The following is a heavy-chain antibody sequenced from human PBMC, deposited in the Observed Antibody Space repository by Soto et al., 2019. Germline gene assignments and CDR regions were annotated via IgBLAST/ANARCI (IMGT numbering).Heavy chain of an antibody. V-gene: IGHV3-21*01. Sequence: PGGSLRLSCAASGFTFSSYSMNWVRQAPGKGLEWVSAISYNSTDIFYGDSVKGRFTISRDNSKNTLYLQMNSLRAEDTAVYYCARVTTGIFDYWGQGTLVTVSS. J-gene: IGHJ4*02. CDR2: ISYNSTDI. CDR3: ARVTTGIFDY. D-gene: IGHD4-17*01. CDR1: GFTFSSYS.